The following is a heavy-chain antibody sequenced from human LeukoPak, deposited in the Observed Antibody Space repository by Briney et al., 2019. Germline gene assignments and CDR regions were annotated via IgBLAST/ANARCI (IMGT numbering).Heavy chain of an antibody. CDR1: GYTFTSYY. J-gene: IGHJ4*02. CDR3: ARRHSGDGYNYWTGYYFDY. CDR2: FNPSTDGT. D-gene: IGHD5-12*01. Sequence: ASVTVSCKASGYTFTSYYIHWVRQAPGQGLEWVGIFNPSTDGTTYAQKFQGRVTMTRDTSTSTVYMELSSLRFEDTAVYYCARRHSGDGYNYWTGYYFDYWGQGTLVTVSS. V-gene: IGHV1-46*01.